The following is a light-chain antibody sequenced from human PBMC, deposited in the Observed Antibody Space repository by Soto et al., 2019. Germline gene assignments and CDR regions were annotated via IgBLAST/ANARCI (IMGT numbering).Light chain of an antibody. CDR3: QQYGSSGT. J-gene: IGKJ1*01. CDR1: QSVNSNY. Sequence: VVTRSTCSLSFCLWNRSTLSFIASQSVNSNYLGWYQQKPGQAPRLLIYGASNRATGIPDRFSGSGSGTDFTLTISRLETEDFAVYYCQQYGSSGTFGQGTKVDIK. CDR2: GAS. V-gene: IGKV3-20*01.